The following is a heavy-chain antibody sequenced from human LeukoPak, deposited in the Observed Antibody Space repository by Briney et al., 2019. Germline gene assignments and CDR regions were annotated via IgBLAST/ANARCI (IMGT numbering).Heavy chain of an antibody. V-gene: IGHV3-30*02. J-gene: IGHJ3*02. CDR1: GFTFSSYG. Sequence: GGSLRLSCAASGFTFSSYGMHWVRQAPGKGLEWVAFIRYDGSNKYYADSVKGRFTISRDNSKNTLYLQMNSLRAEDTAVYYCARGSLYYYDRGAFDIWGQGTMVTVSS. D-gene: IGHD3-10*02. CDR3: ARGSLYYYDRGAFDI. CDR2: IRYDGSNK.